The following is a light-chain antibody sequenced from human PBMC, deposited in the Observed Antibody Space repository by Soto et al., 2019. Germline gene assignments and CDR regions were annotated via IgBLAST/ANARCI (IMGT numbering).Light chain of an antibody. Sequence: DIQMSQSPPTLSASVGDRVTITCRASQPISSWLAWYHQKPGKAPKLLIYDASNLESGVPSRFSGSGSGTDFTLTISSLQPEDFATYYCQQSYSTPITFGQGTRLEI. J-gene: IGKJ5*01. CDR2: DAS. CDR3: QQSYSTPIT. V-gene: IGKV1-5*01. CDR1: QPISSW.